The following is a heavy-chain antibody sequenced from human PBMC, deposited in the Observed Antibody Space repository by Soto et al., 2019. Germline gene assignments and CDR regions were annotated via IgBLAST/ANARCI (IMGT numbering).Heavy chain of an antibody. CDR2: IYYSGST. J-gene: IGHJ4*02. V-gene: IGHV4-59*01. D-gene: IGHD3-10*01. CDR1: GGSISSYY. CDR3: ARAPRGNYGYPSYYDY. Sequence: TLSLTCTVSGGSISSYYWSWIRQPPGKGLEWIGYIYYSGSTNYNPSLKSRVTISVDTSKNQFSLKLSSVTAADTAVYYCARAPRGNYGYPSYYDYWGQGTLVTVSS.